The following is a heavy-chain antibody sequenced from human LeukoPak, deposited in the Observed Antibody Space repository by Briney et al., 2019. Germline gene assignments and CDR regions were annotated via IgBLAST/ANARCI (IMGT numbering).Heavy chain of an antibody. Sequence: PGGSLRLSCAASGFPFSTYEMNWIRQAPGRGLEWVSYISSSGSTIFYADSVRGRFTISRDNAKNSLYLQMNSLRAEDTAVYFCARDKSSSWYFRTSGWFDPWGQGTLVTVSS. J-gene: IGHJ5*02. CDR1: GFPFSTYE. V-gene: IGHV3-48*03. D-gene: IGHD6-13*01. CDR2: ISSSGSTI. CDR3: ARDKSSSWYFRTSGWFDP.